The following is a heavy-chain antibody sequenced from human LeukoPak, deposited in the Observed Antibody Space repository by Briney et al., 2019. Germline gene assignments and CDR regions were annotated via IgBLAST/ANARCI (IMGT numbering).Heavy chain of an antibody. CDR2: IYWDDDK. Sequence: GPTESIPTHLLTLTCTISGFSFTTRQGRGGWMRQRPVMAVEWLAVIYWDDDKRYRSYLSNRLAITKDTSNNQVVLPNTHMDTADTATYYCAHRPSGCMSGWDNCYFDNWAQGILVTVSS. CDR3: AHRPSGCMSGWDNCYFDN. D-gene: IGHD6-19*01. CDR1: GFSFTTRQGR. J-gene: IGHJ4*03. V-gene: IGHV2-5*02.